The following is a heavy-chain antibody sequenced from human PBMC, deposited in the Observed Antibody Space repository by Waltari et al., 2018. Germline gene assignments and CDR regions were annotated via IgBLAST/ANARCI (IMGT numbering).Heavy chain of an antibody. D-gene: IGHD2-15*01. CDR3: ARSLEVVPYAFDI. J-gene: IGHJ3*02. CDR2: IYHSGST. CDR1: GYSISSGYY. Sequence: QVQLQESGPGLVKPSETLSLTCAVSGYSISSGYYWGWIRQPPGKGLEWIGSIYHSGSTYYNPSLKSRVTIAVDTSKNQFSLKLSSVTAADTAVYYCARSLEVVPYAFDIWGQGTTVTVSS. V-gene: IGHV4-38-2*01.